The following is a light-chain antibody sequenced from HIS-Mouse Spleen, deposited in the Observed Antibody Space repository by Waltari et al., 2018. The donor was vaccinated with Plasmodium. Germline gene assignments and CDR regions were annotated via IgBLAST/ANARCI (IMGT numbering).Light chain of an antibody. J-gene: IGLJ2*01. CDR1: ALQKKY. V-gene: IGLV3-10*01. Sequence: SYELTQPPSVSVSPGQTARITCSGDALQKKYAYWYQQKSGQAPVLVVYEDSKRPSGIPERFSGSSSGSMGTLTISGAQVEDEADYYCYSTDSSGNHRVFGGGTKLTVL. CDR3: YSTDSSGNHRV. CDR2: EDS.